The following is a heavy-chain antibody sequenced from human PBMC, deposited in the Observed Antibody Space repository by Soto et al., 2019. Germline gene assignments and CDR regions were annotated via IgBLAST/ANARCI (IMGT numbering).Heavy chain of an antibody. CDR2: LSGSGGST. J-gene: IGHJ6*02. Sequence: EVQLLEAGGGLVQPGGSQRLSCAASGFTFSSYAMTWVRQAPGKGPEWVSTLSGSGGSTYYAASVKGRFTISRDNSKDTLYLEMNSLRGEDTAVYFCAKQQGPGTPYYYAMDVWGQGTAVTVSS. D-gene: IGHD1-1*01. CDR3: AKQQGPGTPYYYAMDV. CDR1: GFTFSSYA. V-gene: IGHV3-23*01.